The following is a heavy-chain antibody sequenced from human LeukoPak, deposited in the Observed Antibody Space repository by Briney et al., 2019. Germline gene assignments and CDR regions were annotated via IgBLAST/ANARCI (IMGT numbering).Heavy chain of an antibody. CDR1: GGTFSSYA. CDR2: INPNSGGT. J-gene: IGHJ3*02. D-gene: IGHD2-2*01. Sequence: ASVKVSCKASGGTFSSYAISWVRQAPRQGLEWMGWINPNSGGTNYAQKFQGRVTMTRDTSISTAYMELSRLRSDDTAVYYCAIYCSSTSCYRAFDIWGQGTMVTVSS. CDR3: AIYCSSTSCYRAFDI. V-gene: IGHV1-2*02.